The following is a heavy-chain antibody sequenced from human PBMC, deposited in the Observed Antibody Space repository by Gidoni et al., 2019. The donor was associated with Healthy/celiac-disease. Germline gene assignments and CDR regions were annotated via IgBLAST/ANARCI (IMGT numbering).Heavy chain of an antibody. D-gene: IGHD6-19*01. Sequence: EVQLVESGGGLVQPGGSLRLSCAASGFTFSSYAMSWVRQAPGKGLEWVSAISGSGGSTYYADSVKGRFTISRDNSKNTLYLQMNSLRAEDTAVYYCAKDRAPGIAVAGRSSTGPFDYWGQGTLVTVSS. J-gene: IGHJ4*02. CDR1: GFTFSSYA. V-gene: IGHV3-23*04. CDR2: ISGSGGST. CDR3: AKDRAPGIAVAGRSSTGPFDY.